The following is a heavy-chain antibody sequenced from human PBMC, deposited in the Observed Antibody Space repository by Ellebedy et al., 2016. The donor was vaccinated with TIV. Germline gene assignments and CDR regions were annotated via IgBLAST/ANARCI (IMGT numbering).Heavy chain of an antibody. CDR2: ISSSSSTL. D-gene: IGHD3-10*01. J-gene: IGHJ5*02. CDR1: GFTFSSYS. CDR3: ARVPGSFSLNWFDP. Sequence: GESLKISXAASGFTFSSYSMNWVRQAPGKGLEWVSYISSSSSTLYYADSVKGRFTISRDNAKNSLYLQMNSLRDEDTAVYYCARVPGSFSLNWFDPWGQGTLVTVSS. V-gene: IGHV3-48*02.